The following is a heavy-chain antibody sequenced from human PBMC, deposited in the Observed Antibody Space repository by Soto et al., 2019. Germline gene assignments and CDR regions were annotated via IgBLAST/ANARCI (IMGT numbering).Heavy chain of an antibody. CDR3: ARRTVNIRTFYSGLKTHCFDY. D-gene: IGHD6-19*01. CDR1: GDSMSSSDYY. V-gene: IGHV4-39*01. J-gene: IGHJ4*02. CDR2: IYYSGST. Sequence: SETLSLPCAVSGDSMSSSDYYWGWIRQPPGKGLEWIGSIYYSGSTYYNPSLQSRVAISVDTSKNQFSLKLKSVTAADTAIYYCARRTVNIRTFYSGLKTHCFDYWGQGAPVTAPQ.